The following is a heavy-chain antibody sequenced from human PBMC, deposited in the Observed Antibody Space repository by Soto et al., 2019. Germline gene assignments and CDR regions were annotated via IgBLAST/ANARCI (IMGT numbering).Heavy chain of an antibody. J-gene: IGHJ4*02. V-gene: IGHV1-8*01. CDR1: GYTFNNYE. Sequence: QVQLLQSGAEVKKPGASVKVSCKASGYTFNNYEINWVRQAPAQGLEWMGWMKGYSGNTLYAQNFQGRLTLTRDTSTTTAYLELTSLAYEDTAIYFCARRRGESYYGLDYWGQGTLVTVSS. D-gene: IGHD1-26*01. CDR2: MKGYSGNT. CDR3: ARRRGESYYGLDY.